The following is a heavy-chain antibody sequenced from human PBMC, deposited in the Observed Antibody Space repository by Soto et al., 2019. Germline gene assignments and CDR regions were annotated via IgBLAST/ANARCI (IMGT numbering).Heavy chain of an antibody. CDR3: ARSGYCSGGSCLFDP. J-gene: IGHJ5*02. V-gene: IGHV3-64*01. D-gene: IGHD2-15*01. CDR1: GFTFSSYA. CDR2: ISSNGGST. Sequence: GGSLRLSCAASGFTFSSYAMHWVRQAPGKGLEYVSAISSNGGSTYYANSVKGRFTISRDNSKNTLYLQMGSLRAEDMAVHYCARSGYCSGGSCLFDPWGQGTLVTVSS.